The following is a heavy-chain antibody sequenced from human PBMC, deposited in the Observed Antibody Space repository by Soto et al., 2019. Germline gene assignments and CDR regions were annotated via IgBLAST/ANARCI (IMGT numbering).Heavy chain of an antibody. CDR3: ARLKRGTNWFDP. CDR2: IYYSGST. D-gene: IGHD3-16*01. Sequence: SETLSLTCTVSGGSISSSSYYWGWIRQPPGKGLEWIGSIYYSGSTYYNPSLKSRVTISVDTPKNQFSLKLSSVTAADTAVYYCARLKRGTNWFDPWGQGTLVTVSS. V-gene: IGHV4-39*01. CDR1: GGSISSSSYY. J-gene: IGHJ5*02.